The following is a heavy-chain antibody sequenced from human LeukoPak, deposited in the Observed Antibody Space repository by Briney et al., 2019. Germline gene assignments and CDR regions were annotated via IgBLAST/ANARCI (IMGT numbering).Heavy chain of an antibody. V-gene: IGHV1-69*13. CDR3: ARYYYDSGGKDFDY. D-gene: IGHD3-22*01. J-gene: IGHJ4*02. CDR2: IIPIFGTA. Sequence: ASVKVSCKASGGTFISYAISWVRQAPGQWLEWMGGIIPIFGTANYAQKFQGRVTITADESTSTAYMELSSLRSEDTAVYYCARYYYDSGGKDFDYWGQGTLVTVSS. CDR1: GGTFISYA.